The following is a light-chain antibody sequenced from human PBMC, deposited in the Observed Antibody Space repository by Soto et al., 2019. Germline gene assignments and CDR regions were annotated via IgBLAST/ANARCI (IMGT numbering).Light chain of an antibody. CDR2: EVT. V-gene: IGLV2-14*01. CDR3: SSYTTSTTLVV. Sequence: QSVLTQPASVTGSPGQSITISCTGTSNDIGGYMYVSWYQQHPGKAPKLMIYEVTNRPSGVYDRFSGSKSGNTASLTISGLLAEDAANYYCSSYTTSTTLVVFGGGTKLTVL. CDR1: SNDIGGYMY. J-gene: IGLJ2*01.